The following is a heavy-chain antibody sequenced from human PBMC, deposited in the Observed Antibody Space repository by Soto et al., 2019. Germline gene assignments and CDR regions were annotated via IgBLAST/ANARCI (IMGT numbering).Heavy chain of an antibody. D-gene: IGHD3-22*01. CDR1: GFTFSSYA. CDR3: AKDLTRGYYDSSGAFDI. Sequence: GGSLRLSCAASGFTFSSYAMSWVRQAPGKGLEWVSAISGSGGSTYYADSVKGRFTISRDNSKNTLYLQMNSLRAEDTAVYYCAKDLTRGYYDSSGAFDIWGQGTMVTVS. V-gene: IGHV3-23*01. CDR2: ISGSGGST. J-gene: IGHJ3*02.